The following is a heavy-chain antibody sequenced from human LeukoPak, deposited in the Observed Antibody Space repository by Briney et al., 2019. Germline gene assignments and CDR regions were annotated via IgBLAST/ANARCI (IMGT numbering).Heavy chain of an antibody. V-gene: IGHV5-51*01. CDR3: ARSTFSWFDP. Sequence: GESLQISCQGSGSSFLSYWIGWVRQLPGKGLEWMGIIYPGDSVTIYSPSFQGQVTISADKSISTAYLQWSSLKASDTAMYYCARSTFSWFDPWGQGTLVTVSS. J-gene: IGHJ5*02. CDR2: IYPGDSVT. CDR1: GSSFLSYW.